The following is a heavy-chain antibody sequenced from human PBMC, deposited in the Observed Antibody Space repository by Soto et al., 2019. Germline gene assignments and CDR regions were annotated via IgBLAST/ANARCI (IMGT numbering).Heavy chain of an antibody. D-gene: IGHD6-13*01. V-gene: IGHV1-69*13. CDR3: ATYSSSWLIADYYYYGMDV. Sequence: ASVKVSCTASGGTFSSYAISWVRQAPGQGLEWMGGIIPIFGTANYAQKFQGRVTITADESTSTAYMELSSLRSEDTAVYYCATYSSSWLIADYYYYGMDVWGQGTTVTVSS. CDR2: IIPIFGTA. J-gene: IGHJ6*02. CDR1: GGTFSSYA.